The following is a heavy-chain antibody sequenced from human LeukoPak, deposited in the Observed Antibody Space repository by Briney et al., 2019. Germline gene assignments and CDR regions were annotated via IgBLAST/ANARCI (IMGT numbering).Heavy chain of an antibody. CDR2: ISAYNDNT. Sequence: ASVKVSCKASGYTFTSYGISWVRQAPGQGLEWMGWISAYNDNTNYAQKLQGRVTMTTDTSTSTAYMELRSLRSDDTAVYYCARVHYDILTGYSYFDYWGREPWSPSPQ. D-gene: IGHD3-9*01. V-gene: IGHV1-18*01. CDR1: GYTFTSYG. CDR3: ARVHYDILTGYSYFDY. J-gene: IGHJ4*02.